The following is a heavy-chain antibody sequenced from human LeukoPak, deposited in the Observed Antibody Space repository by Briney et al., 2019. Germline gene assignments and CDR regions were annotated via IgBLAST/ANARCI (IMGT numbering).Heavy chain of an antibody. D-gene: IGHD3-10*01. CDR3: TTAYYYGSGSPRVY. Sequence: PGGSLRLSCAASGFTFSNAWMSWVRQAPGKGLEWVGRIKSKTDGGTTDYAAPVKGRFTNSRDDSKNTLYLQMNSLKTEDTAVYYCTTAYYYGSGSPRVYWGQGTLVTVSS. CDR1: GFTFSNAW. CDR2: IKSKTDGGTT. V-gene: IGHV3-15*01. J-gene: IGHJ4*02.